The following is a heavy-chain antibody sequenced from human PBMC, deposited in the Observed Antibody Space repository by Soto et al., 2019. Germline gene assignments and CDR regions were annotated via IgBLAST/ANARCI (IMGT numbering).Heavy chain of an antibody. J-gene: IGHJ4*02. D-gene: IGHD6-6*01. CDR2: ISGSDDST. V-gene: IGHV3-23*01. Sequence: EVQLLESGGGLVQPGESLRLSCAASGFTFSSYAMSWVRQAPGKGLEWVSAISGSDDSTYYADSVKGRFTISRDNSMTTLYLQMTTLRAEDTAVYYCAKRSSSSTFDYWGQGTLVTVSS. CDR3: AKRSSSSTFDY. CDR1: GFTFSSYA.